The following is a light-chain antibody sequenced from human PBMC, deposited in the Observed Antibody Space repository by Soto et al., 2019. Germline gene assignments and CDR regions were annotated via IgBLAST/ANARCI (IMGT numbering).Light chain of an antibody. CDR2: EGS. CDR3: CSYAGSYV. Sequence: QSALTQPASVSGSPGQSITISCTGTSSDVGSYNLVSWYQQHPGKAPKLMIYEGSKRPSGVSNRFSGSKSANTASLTISGLQAEDEADYYCCSYAGSYVFGTGTKVTVL. CDR1: SSDVGSYNL. J-gene: IGLJ1*01. V-gene: IGLV2-23*01.